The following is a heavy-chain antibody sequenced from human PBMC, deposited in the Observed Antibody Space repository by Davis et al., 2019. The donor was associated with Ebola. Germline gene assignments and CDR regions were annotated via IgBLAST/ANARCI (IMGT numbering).Heavy chain of an antibody. CDR2: IIPILGIA. J-gene: IGHJ4*02. CDR1: GGTFSSYA. V-gene: IGHV1-69*04. Sequence: AASVKVSCKASGGTFSSYAISWVRQAPGQGLEWMGRIIPILGIANYAQKFQGRVTITADKSTSTAYMELSSLRPEDTAVYYCARDQWLTPYYFDYWGQGTLVTVSS. CDR3: ARDQWLTPYYFDY. D-gene: IGHD6-19*01.